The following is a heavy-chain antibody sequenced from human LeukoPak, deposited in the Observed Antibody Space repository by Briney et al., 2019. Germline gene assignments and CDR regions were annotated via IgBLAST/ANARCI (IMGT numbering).Heavy chain of an antibody. V-gene: IGHV3-30*02. Sequence: GGSLRLSCAASGFTFSSYAMHWVRQAPGKGLEWVAFIRYDGINKYYADSVKGRFTISRDNSKNTLYLQMNSLRAEDTAVYYRAKDLLSSSWFMDVWGKGTTVTISS. CDR3: AKDLLSSSWFMDV. J-gene: IGHJ6*03. CDR2: IRYDGINK. D-gene: IGHD6-13*01. CDR1: GFTFSSYA.